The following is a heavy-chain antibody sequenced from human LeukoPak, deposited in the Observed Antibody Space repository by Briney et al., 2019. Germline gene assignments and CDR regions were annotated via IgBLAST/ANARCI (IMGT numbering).Heavy chain of an antibody. CDR2: IIPIFGTA. CDR1: GGTFSSYA. J-gene: IGHJ4*02. V-gene: IGHV1-69*13. Sequence: ASVKVSCKASGGTFSSYAISWVRQAPGQGLEWMGGIIPIFGTANYAQKFQGRVTITADESTSTAYMELSSPRSEDTAVYYCARPYDILTGSFDYWGQGTLVTVSS. D-gene: IGHD3-9*01. CDR3: ARPYDILTGSFDY.